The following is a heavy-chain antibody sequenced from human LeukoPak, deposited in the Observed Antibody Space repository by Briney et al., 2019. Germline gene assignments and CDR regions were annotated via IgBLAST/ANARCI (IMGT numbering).Heavy chain of an antibody. CDR2: IADGGETT. J-gene: IGHJ4*02. V-gene: IGHV3-23*01. D-gene: IGHD3-22*01. CDR1: GFTFSNYW. Sequence: GGSLRLSCAASGFTFSNYWMHWVRQAPGKGLEWVSAIADGGETTYYADSVKGRFTISRDYSKNTLYLQMNSVRAEDTAVYYCARKAARTSGYDYWGQGILVTVSS. CDR3: ARKAARTSGYDY.